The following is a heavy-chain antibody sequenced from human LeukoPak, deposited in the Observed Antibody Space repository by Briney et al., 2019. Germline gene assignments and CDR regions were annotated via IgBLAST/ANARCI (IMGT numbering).Heavy chain of an antibody. D-gene: IGHD2-2*01. V-gene: IGHV1-69*13. CDR3: ASRRDGYCGSTSCSEGLDY. J-gene: IGHJ4*02. CDR2: FIPIFGTA. CDR1: GGTFSSYA. Sequence: SVKVSCKASGGTFSSYAINWVRQAPGQGLEWMGGFIPIFGTANFAQKFQGRVTITADESTSTAFMYLNSLRSDDTAVYYCASRRDGYCGSTSCSEGLDYWGQGALVTVSS.